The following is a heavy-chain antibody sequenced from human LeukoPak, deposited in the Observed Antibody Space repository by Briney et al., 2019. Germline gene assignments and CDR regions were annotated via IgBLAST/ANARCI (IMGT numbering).Heavy chain of an antibody. Sequence: TGRSLRLSCAASGFSFSDYGMHWVRQAPGKGLEWVSGVAHDGSVQHYADSVKGRVSISRDNSQNTLSLLMNSLRTEDTAVYYCAKEPTPYSSGWYFQHWGQGTLVTVSS. CDR2: VAHDGSVQ. J-gene: IGHJ1*01. D-gene: IGHD6-19*01. V-gene: IGHV3-30*18. CDR3: AKEPTPYSSGWYFQH. CDR1: GFSFSDYG.